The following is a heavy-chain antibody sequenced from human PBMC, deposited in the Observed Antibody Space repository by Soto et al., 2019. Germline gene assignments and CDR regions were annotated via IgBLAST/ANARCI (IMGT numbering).Heavy chain of an antibody. D-gene: IGHD3-16*02. Sequence: QVQLQESGPGLVKPSQTLSLTCTVSGGSISSGGYYWSWIRQHPGKGLEWIGYIYYSGSTYYNPSLKSRVTISVDTSKNQCSLKLSSVTAADTAVYYCARVYPPAESYGMDVWGQGTTVTVSS. CDR1: GGSISSGGYY. V-gene: IGHV4-31*03. CDR3: ARVYPPAESYGMDV. CDR2: IYYSGST. J-gene: IGHJ6*02.